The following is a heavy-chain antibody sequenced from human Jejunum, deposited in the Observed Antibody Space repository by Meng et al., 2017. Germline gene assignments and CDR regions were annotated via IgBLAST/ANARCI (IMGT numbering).Heavy chain of an antibody. J-gene: IGHJ4*02. CDR3: ARDYSGTSYRYSDY. CDR1: GYTFTSYG. CDR2: ISVYHGNT. V-gene: IGHV1-18*01. Sequence: QVQLVQSGAEVTNPGASVKGPCKSSGYTFTSYGISWGRQAPGQGLEWMGWISVYHGNTNYAQKLQGRVTMTTDTSTSTAYMELRSLRSDDTAVYFCARDYSGTSYRYSDYWGQGTLVTVSS. D-gene: IGHD1-26*01.